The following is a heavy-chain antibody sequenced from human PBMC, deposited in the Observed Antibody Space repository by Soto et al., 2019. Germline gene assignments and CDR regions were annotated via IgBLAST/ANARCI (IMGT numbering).Heavy chain of an antibody. CDR3: MNLYSYGSGSYYK. D-gene: IGHD3-10*01. CDR1: GFTFSTYA. CDR2: MSGSGGST. Sequence: EVQLLESGGGLVQPGGSLRLSCAASGFTFSTYAMSWVRLAPGKGLEWVSGMSGSGGSTYYADSVKGRFTISRDNSKNTLYLQMNSLRAEDTAVYYCMNLYSYGSGSYYKWGQGTLVTVSS. V-gene: IGHV3-23*01. J-gene: IGHJ4*02.